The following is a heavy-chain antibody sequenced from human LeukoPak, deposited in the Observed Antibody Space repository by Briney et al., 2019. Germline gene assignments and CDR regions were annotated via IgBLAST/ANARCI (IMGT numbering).Heavy chain of an antibody. CDR3: ASAPGPYNWFDP. Sequence: SVKVSCKASGYTFTGYYMHWVRQAPGQGLEWMGWVNPNSGGTNYAQKFQGRVTMTRDTSISTAYMELSRLRSDDTAVYYCASAPGPYNWFDPWGQGTLVTVSS. J-gene: IGHJ5*02. V-gene: IGHV1-2*02. CDR2: VNPNSGGT. CDR1: GYTFTGYY.